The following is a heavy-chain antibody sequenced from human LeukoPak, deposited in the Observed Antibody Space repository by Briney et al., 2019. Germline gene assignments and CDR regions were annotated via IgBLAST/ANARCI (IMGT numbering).Heavy chain of an antibody. Sequence: SETLSLTCAVYGGSFSGYYWSWIRQPPGKGLEWIGYIYYSGSTNYNPSLKSRVTISVDTSKNQFSLKLSSVTAADTAVYYCARALGAYGASVAGPLHYYYYYYMDVWGKGTTVTISS. CDR2: IYYSGST. CDR1: GGSFSGYY. J-gene: IGHJ6*03. CDR3: ARALGAYGASVAGPLHYYYYYYMDV. D-gene: IGHD6-13*01. V-gene: IGHV4-59*01.